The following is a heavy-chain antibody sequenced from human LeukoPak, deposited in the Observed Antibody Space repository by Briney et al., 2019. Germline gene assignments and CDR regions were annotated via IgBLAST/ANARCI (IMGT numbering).Heavy chain of an antibody. CDR3: ARDQGYCSSTSCYGYYMDV. Sequence: ASVKVSCKASGYTFTSYDINWVRQATGQGLEWMGWMNPNSGNTGYAQKFQGRVTITRNTSISTAYMELSSLRSEDTAVYYCARDQGYCSSTSCYGYYMDVWGKGTTVTISS. J-gene: IGHJ6*03. CDR1: GYTFTSYD. D-gene: IGHD2-2*01. CDR2: MNPNSGNT. V-gene: IGHV1-8*03.